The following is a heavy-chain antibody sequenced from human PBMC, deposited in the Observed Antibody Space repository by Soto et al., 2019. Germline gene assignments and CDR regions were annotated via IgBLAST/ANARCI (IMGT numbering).Heavy chain of an antibody. V-gene: IGHV3-30-3*01. Sequence: GGSLRLSCAASGFTFSSYAMHWVRQAPGKGLEWVAVISYDGSNKYYADSVKGRFTISRDNSKNTLYLQMNSLRAEDTAVYYCARGIVVVVAATSAEYFQHWGQGTLVTVSS. CDR3: ARGIVVVVAATSAEYFQH. CDR2: ISYDGSNK. J-gene: IGHJ1*01. D-gene: IGHD2-15*01. CDR1: GFTFSSYA.